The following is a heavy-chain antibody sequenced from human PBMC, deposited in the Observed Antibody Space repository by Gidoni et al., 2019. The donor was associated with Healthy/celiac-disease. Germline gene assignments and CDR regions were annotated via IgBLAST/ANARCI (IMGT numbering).Heavy chain of an antibody. J-gene: IGHJ4*02. Sequence: QVQLQQWGAGLLKPSETLSLTCAVYGGSFSGYYWSWIRQPPGKGLEWIGEINHSGSTNYNPSLKSRVTISVDTSKNQFSLKLSSVTAADTAVYYCARGRPILLWFGALYFDYWGQGTLVTVSS. CDR2: INHSGST. V-gene: IGHV4-34*01. D-gene: IGHD3-10*01. CDR1: GGSFSGYY. CDR3: ARGRPILLWFGALYFDY.